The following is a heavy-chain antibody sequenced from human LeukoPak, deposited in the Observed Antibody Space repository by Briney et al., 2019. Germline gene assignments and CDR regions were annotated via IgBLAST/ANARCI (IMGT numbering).Heavy chain of an antibody. J-gene: IGHJ4*02. CDR1: GFTFSSYA. V-gene: IGHV3-30*04. CDR3: ARDEAGPFDY. Sequence: PGGSLRLSCAASGFTFSSYAMHWVRQAPGKGLEWVAVISYDGSNRYYADSVKGRFTISRDNSKNTLYLQMNSLRAEDTAVYYCARDEAGPFDYWGQGTLVTVSS. CDR2: ISYDGSNR. D-gene: IGHD6-13*01.